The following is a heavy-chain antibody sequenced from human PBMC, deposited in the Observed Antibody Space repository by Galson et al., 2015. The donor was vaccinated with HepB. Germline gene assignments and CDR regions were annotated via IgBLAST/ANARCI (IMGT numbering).Heavy chain of an antibody. Sequence: SVKVSCKASGYSFTSYDINWVRQAPGQGLEWMGWMNPNSGNTGYAQKFQGRVTMIRNTSISTAYMELSSLRSDDTAVYYCAREGGSGRSPYWYFDLWGRGTLVTVSS. J-gene: IGHJ2*01. D-gene: IGHD3-16*01. CDR3: AREGGSGRSPYWYFDL. CDR1: GYSFTSYD. CDR2: MNPNSGNT. V-gene: IGHV1-8*01.